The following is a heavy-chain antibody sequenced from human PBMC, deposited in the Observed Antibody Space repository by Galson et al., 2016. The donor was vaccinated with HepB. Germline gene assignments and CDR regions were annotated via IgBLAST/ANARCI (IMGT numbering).Heavy chain of an antibody. J-gene: IGHJ4*02. V-gene: IGHV3-30*18. Sequence: SLRLSCAASGFTFGDYGLRWFRQAPGKGPGWVGVVSFNGKVQCYADSVRGRFTISRDNSKNTLYLQMDSLRVEDTALYYCAKEPQKYSSGWYYYNWGQGALVTVSS. CDR1: GFTFGDYG. CDR3: AKEPQKYSSGWYYYN. CDR2: VSFNGKVQ. D-gene: IGHD6-19*01.